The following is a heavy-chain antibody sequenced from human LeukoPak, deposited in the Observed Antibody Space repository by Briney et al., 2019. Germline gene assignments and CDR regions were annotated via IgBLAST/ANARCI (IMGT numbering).Heavy chain of an antibody. CDR2: ISGSSYYI. V-gene: IGHV3-21*01. CDR1: GFTFSSYT. J-gene: IGHJ4*02. D-gene: IGHD6-13*01. CDR3: ARGGGGSSWSLYYFDY. Sequence: PGGSLRLSCAASGFTFSSYTINWVRQAPGKGLEWVSSISGSSYYIYYADSVRGRFTISRDNAKNSVYLQMNSLRAEDTAVYYCARGGGGSSWSLYYFDYWGQGTLVTVSS.